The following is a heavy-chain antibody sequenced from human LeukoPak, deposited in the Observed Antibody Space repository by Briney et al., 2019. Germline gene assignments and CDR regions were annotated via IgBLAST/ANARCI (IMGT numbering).Heavy chain of an antibody. CDR3: AREVAAAAQAGFDY. V-gene: IGHV1-2*02. CDR2: INPNSGGT. D-gene: IGHD6-13*01. CDR1: GYTFTGYY. Sequence: EASVKVSCKASGYTFTGYYMHWVRQAPGQGLEWMGWINPNSGGTNYAQKFQGRVTMTRDTSISTAYMELSRLRSDDTAVYYCAREVAAAAQAGFDYWGQGTLVTVSS. J-gene: IGHJ4*02.